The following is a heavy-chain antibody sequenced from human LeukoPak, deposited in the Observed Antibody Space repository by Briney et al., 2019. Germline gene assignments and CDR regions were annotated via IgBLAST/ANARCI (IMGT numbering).Heavy chain of an antibody. CDR1: GYTFTGYY. CDR2: INPNSGGT. D-gene: IGHD2-15*01. Sequence: GASVKVSCKASGYTFTGYYMHRVRQAPGQGLEWMGWINPNSGGTNYAQKFQGRVTMTRDTSISTAYMELSRLRSDDAAVYYCAREEHCSGGSCYAFDYWGKGTLVTVSS. CDR3: AREEHCSGGSCYAFDY. V-gene: IGHV1-2*02. J-gene: IGHJ4*02.